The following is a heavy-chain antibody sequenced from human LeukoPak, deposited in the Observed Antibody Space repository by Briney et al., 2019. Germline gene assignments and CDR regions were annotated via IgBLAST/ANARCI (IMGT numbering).Heavy chain of an antibody. D-gene: IGHD6-19*01. V-gene: IGHV3-30*02. J-gene: IGHJ4*02. CDR1: GFTFSTYG. Sequence: QSGGSLRLSCAASGFTFSTYGMYWVRQAAGKGLEWVAFIQYDGSNKYYADFVKGRFTISRDNSQNTLYLQMNSLRAEDTAVYYCAKKAAYSSGWYYSGYFDYWGQGSLVTVSS. CDR3: AKKAAYSSGWYYSGYFDY. CDR2: IQYDGSNK.